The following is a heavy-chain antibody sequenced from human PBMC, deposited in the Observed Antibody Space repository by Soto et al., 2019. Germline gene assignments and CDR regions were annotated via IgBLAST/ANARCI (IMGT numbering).Heavy chain of an antibody. CDR2: INHSGST. CDR1: GGSFSGYY. D-gene: IGHD2-21*02. Sequence: QVQLQQWGAGLLKPSETLSLTCAVYGGSFSGYYWSWIRQPPGKGLEWIGEINHSGSTNYNPSLKSRVTISVDTSKNQFSLKRSSVTAADTAVYYCARGGLAYCGGDCYRLGYWGQGTLVTVSS. V-gene: IGHV4-34*01. CDR3: ARGGLAYCGGDCYRLGY. J-gene: IGHJ4*02.